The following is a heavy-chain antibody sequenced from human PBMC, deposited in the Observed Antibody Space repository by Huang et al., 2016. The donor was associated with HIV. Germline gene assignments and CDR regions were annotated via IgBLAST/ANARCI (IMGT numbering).Heavy chain of an antibody. Sequence: EVQLVEYGGGLVQPGGSLRFYCEASELCFSTYWMMWLSQVPGKGQEWVASIKEDGVQKDYLDSVKGRFIISRDNSKHSLYLQMNNLRTEDTAIYYCASDTFIKAFDIWGQGTMVTVSS. J-gene: IGHJ3*02. CDR1: ELCFSTYW. CDR3: ASDTFIKAFDI. V-gene: IGHV3-7*01. CDR2: IKEDGVQK. D-gene: IGHD3-16*01.